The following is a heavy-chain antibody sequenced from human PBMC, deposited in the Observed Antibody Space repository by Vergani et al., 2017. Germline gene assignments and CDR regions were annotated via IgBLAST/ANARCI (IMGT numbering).Heavy chain of an antibody. CDR1: EYSFGNYW. D-gene: IGHD1-1*01. J-gene: IGHJ4*02. V-gene: IGHV5-51*01. CDR3: ARHTTYTDS. Sequence: EAALVQSGPEMRKPGESLKISCKGSEYSFGNYWIGRVRQMPGKGLEWMGIIYPADSDTRYSPSFQGQVTISADKSISTAFLQWDSLKATDTALYYCARHTTYTDSWGQGTLVTVSS. CDR2: IYPADSDT.